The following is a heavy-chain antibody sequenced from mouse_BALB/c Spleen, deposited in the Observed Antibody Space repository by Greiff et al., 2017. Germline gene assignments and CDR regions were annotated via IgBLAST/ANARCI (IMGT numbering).Heavy chain of an antibody. CDR1: GYTFTDYW. V-gene: IGHV1-69*01. CDR2: IDTSDSYT. CDR3: AREDYYGSSYPWFDY. Sequence: QVQLKQPGAELVMPGASVKMSCKASGYTFTDYWMHWVKQRPGQGLEWIGAIDTSDSYTSYNQKFKGKATLTVDESSSTAYMQLSSLTSEDSAVYYCAREDYYGSSYPWFDYWGQGTTLTVSS. D-gene: IGHD1-1*01. J-gene: IGHJ2*01.